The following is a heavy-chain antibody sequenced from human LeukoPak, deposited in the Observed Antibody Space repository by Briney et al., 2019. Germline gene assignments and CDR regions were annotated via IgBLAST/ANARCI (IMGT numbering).Heavy chain of an antibody. CDR3: ARDVEQWLVRVYYFDY. V-gene: IGHV3-23*01. CDR1: GFTFSSYA. CDR2: ISGSGGST. D-gene: IGHD6-19*01. J-gene: IGHJ4*02. Sequence: GGSLKLSCAASGFTFSSYAMSWVRQAPGKGLEWVSAISGSGGSTYYADSVKGRFTISRDNAKNSLYLQMNSLRAEDTAVYYCARDVEQWLVRVYYFDYWGQGTLVTVSS.